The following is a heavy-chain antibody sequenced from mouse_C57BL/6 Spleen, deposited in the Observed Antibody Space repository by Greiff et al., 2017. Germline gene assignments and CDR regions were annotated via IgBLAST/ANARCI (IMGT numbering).Heavy chain of an antibody. Sequence: VQLQQSGAELVRPGTSVKVSCKASGYAFTNYLIEWVKQRPGQGLEWIGVINPGSGGTNYNEKFKGKATLTADKSSSTAYMQLSSLTSEDSAVYFCARSVGGDYDYDFDYWGQGTTLTVSS. CDR3: ARSVGGDYDYDFDY. CDR2: INPGSGGT. CDR1: GYAFTNYL. V-gene: IGHV1-54*01. J-gene: IGHJ2*01. D-gene: IGHD2-4*01.